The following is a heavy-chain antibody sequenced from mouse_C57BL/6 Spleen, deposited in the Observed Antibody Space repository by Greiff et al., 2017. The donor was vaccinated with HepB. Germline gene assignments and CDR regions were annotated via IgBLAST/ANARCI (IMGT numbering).Heavy chain of an antibody. J-gene: IGHJ1*03. V-gene: IGHV5-4*01. CDR3: AGGYYGSSPYWYCDV. CDR1: GFTFSSYA. D-gene: IGHD1-1*01. CDR2: ISDGGSYT. Sequence: EVQLVESGGGLVKPGGSLKLSCAASGFTFSSYAMSWVRQTPEKRLEWVATISDGGSYTYYPDNVKGRFTISRDNAKNNLYLQMSHLKSEDTAMYYCAGGYYGSSPYWYCDVWGTGTTVTVSS.